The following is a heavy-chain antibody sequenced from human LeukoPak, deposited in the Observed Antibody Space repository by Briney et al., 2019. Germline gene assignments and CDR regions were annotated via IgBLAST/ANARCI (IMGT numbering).Heavy chain of an antibody. D-gene: IGHD3-22*01. CDR3: ARSYYDKNYYYGMDV. J-gene: IGHJ6*02. CDR1: GYTFTSYG. CDR2: ISAYNGNT. Sequence: ASAKVSCKASGYTFTSYGISWVRQAPGQGLEWMGWISAYNGNTNYAQKLQGRVTMTTDTSTSTAYMELRSLRSDDTAVYYCARSYYDKNYYYGMDVWGQGTTVTVSS. V-gene: IGHV1-18*01.